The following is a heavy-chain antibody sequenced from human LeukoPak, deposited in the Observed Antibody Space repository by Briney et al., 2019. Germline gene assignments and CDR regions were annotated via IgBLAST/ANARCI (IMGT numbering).Heavy chain of an antibody. Sequence: PSPTLSLTCTVSGGSISSGAYYWTWVSQPPGKGLECIGYIFYTGNTYYNPSLKSRVIISVDRSKNQFSLNLSSVTAADTAVYYCARDLDGFGAFDIWGQGTMVTVS. CDR1: GGSISSGAYY. CDR2: IFYTGNT. V-gene: IGHV4-30-4*01. CDR3: ARDLDGFGAFDI. J-gene: IGHJ3*02. D-gene: IGHD3-16*01.